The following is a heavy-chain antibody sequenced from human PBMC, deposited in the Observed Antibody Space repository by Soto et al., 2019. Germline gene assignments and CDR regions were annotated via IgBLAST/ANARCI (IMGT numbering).Heavy chain of an antibody. J-gene: IGHJ2*01. D-gene: IGHD5-12*01. CDR2: IYYSGST. Sequence: QVQLQESGPGLVKPSETLSLTCTVSGGSISSYYWSWIRQPPGKGLEWIGYIYYSGSTNYNPSLKSRVTKAVDTSQTQFSRKLSSVTAADTAVYYWARRRRKWGYARSYWYFDLWGRGSLVTVSS. V-gene: IGHV4-59*08. CDR1: GGSISSYY. CDR3: ARRRRKWGYARSYWYFDL.